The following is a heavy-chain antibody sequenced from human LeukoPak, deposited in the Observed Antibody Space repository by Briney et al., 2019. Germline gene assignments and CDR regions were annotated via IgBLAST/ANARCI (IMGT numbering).Heavy chain of an antibody. CDR3: ARGAEGFWSGYYTGGFDY. D-gene: IGHD3-3*01. CDR1: GFTVSSNY. CDR2: IYSGGST. V-gene: IGHV3-53*05. Sequence: GGSLRLSCAASGFTVSSNYMSWVRQAPGKGLEWVSVIYSGGSTYYADSVKGRFTISRDNAKNSLYLQMDSLRAEDTAVYYCARGAEGFWSGYYTGGFDYWGQGTLVTVSS. J-gene: IGHJ4*02.